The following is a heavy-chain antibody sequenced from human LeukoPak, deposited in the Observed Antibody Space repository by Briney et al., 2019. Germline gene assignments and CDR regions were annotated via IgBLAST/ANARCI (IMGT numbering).Heavy chain of an antibody. D-gene: IGHD4-17*01. Sequence: GGSLRLSCLASEFTLSSYIMHWVRQAPGKGLGYVSAISNNGGSTYYADSVKGRFTISRDNSKNTLYLQMNSLRPEDTAVYYCVRSVTTLSDFHNWGQGTLVTVSS. CDR3: VRSVTTLSDFHN. CDR1: EFTLSSYI. CDR2: ISNNGGST. J-gene: IGHJ4*02. V-gene: IGHV3-64D*09.